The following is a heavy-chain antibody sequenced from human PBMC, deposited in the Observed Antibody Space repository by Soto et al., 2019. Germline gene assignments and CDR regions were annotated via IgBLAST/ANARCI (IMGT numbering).Heavy chain of an antibody. CDR1: VFTFSSYA. CDR3: VKDLTLPGSRAFDI. D-gene: IGHD1-26*01. V-gene: IGHV3-64D*06. J-gene: IGHJ4*02. Sequence: SLSLSCSGSVFTFSSYAMHWVRQAPGKGLEYVSGLTSQGGIKFYADSVKGRFTTSRDNSNYTLDLQMTSLRPEDTAVYYCVKDLTLPGSRAFDIWGQGTLVTVSS. CDR2: LTSQGGIK.